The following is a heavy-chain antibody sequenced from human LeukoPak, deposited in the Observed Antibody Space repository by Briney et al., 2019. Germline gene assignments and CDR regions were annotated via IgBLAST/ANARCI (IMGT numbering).Heavy chain of an antibody. Sequence: SETLSLTCTVSGGSISSYFWSWIRQPPGKGLEWIGYIYDSGSTRYNPSLKSRVSISVDTSKKQFSLKLTSVTGADTAVYYCARDYSSRIAAAGKGWFDPWGQGTLVTVSS. CDR3: ARDYSSRIAAAGKGWFDP. D-gene: IGHD6-13*01. V-gene: IGHV4-59*01. CDR2: IYDSGST. J-gene: IGHJ5*02. CDR1: GGSISSYF.